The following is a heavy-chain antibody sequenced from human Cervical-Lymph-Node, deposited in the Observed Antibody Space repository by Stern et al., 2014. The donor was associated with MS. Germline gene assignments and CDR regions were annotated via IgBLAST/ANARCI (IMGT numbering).Heavy chain of an antibody. J-gene: IGHJ6*02. V-gene: IGHV3-30*18. CDR2: ISYDGSNK. CDR1: GFTFSSYG. Sequence: VQLLQSGGGVVQPGRSLRLSCAASGFTFSSYGMHWVRQAPGKGLEWVAVISYDGSNKYYADSVKGRFTISRDNSKNTLYLQMNSLRAEDTAVYYCAKVPFPYGSSHYGMDVWGQGTTVTVSS. CDR3: AKVPFPYGSSHYGMDV. D-gene: IGHD3-22*01.